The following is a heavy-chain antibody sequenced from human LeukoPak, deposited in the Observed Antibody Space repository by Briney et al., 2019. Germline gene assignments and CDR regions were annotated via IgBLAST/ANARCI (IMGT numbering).Heavy chain of an antibody. CDR3: AAPSSYFDY. Sequence: GASVKVSCKASGYTFTSYYMHWVRQAPGQGLEWMGWINPNSGGTNYAQKFQGRVTITADESTSTAYRELSSLRSEDTAVYYCAAPSSYFDYWGQGTLVTVSS. CDR1: GYTFTSYY. J-gene: IGHJ4*02. V-gene: IGHV1-2*02. CDR2: INPNSGGT.